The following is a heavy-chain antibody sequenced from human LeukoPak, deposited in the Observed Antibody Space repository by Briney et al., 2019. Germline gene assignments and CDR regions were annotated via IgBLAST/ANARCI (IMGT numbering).Heavy chain of an antibody. Sequence: SETLSLTCTVSGGSISSYYWSWIRQPPGKGLEWIGYIYYSGSTNYNPSLKSRVTISVDTSKNQFSLNLSSVTAADTAVYYCARSRSLHQYYFDYWGQGTLVTVSS. CDR1: GGSISSYY. CDR3: ARSRSLHQYYFDY. V-gene: IGHV4-59*08. D-gene: IGHD2-2*01. J-gene: IGHJ4*02. CDR2: IYYSGST.